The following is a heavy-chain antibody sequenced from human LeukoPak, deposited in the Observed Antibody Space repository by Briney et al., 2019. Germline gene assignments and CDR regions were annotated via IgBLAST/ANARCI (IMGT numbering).Heavy chain of an antibody. CDR2: INSNGGST. CDR3: VKGVVVAASVWEYFQH. V-gene: IGHV3-64D*06. D-gene: IGHD2-15*01. J-gene: IGHJ1*01. CDR1: GFTFSNYA. Sequence: WWSQTVSCSASGFTFSNYAMHWVRQAPGKGLEYLSIINSNGGSTYYTDCVTGRFSISRDNAKNTLYLQMSSLRAEDTAVYYCVKGVVVAASVWEYFQHWGQGTLVTVSS.